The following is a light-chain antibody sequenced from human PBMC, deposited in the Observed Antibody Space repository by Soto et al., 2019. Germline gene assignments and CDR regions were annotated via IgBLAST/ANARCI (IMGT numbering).Light chain of an antibody. CDR1: SSDVGSYIR. J-gene: IGLJ3*02. CDR3: TSYTSSRTWV. V-gene: IGLV2-18*02. Sequence: QSALTQPPSVSGSPGQSVTISCTGTSSDVGSYIRVSWYQQPPVTAPILMIYEVTNPPPGVPNRFSASNSGYAASLTISGLHDEDEADYCGTSYTSSRTWVFGGGTKLTVL. CDR2: EVT.